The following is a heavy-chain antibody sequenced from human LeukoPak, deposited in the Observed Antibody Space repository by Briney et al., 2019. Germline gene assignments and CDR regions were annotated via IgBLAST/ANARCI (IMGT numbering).Heavy chain of an antibody. Sequence: GGSLRLSCTTSGFSFGDYAMSWVRQAPGKGLEWVGFIRSKAYGATTEYAASVEGRFTISRDDSKDIAYLQMSSLKTEDSAVYYCSNLSTGDSDYWGHGTLVTVSS. V-gene: IGHV3-49*04. CDR3: SNLSTGDSDY. J-gene: IGHJ4*01. CDR2: IRSKAYGATT. D-gene: IGHD7-27*01. CDR1: GFSFGDYA.